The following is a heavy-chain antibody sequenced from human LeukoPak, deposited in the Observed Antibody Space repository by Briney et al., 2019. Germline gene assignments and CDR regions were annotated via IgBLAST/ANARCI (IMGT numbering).Heavy chain of an antibody. D-gene: IGHD5-12*01. Sequence: GGSLRLSCAASGFTFSSYAMSWVRQAPGKGLEWVSAISGSGGSTYYADSVKGRFTISRDNSRNTLYLQMNSLRAEDTAVYYCARVGGYDWSLAYYHYGMDVWGQGTTVTVSS. CDR3: ARVGGYDWSLAYYHYGMDV. V-gene: IGHV3-23*01. J-gene: IGHJ6*02. CDR1: GFTFSSYA. CDR2: ISGSGGST.